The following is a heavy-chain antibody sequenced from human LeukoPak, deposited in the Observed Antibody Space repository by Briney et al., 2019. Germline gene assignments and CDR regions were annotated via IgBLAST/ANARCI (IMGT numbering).Heavy chain of an antibody. CDR3: ARDGGYSYALVRSDYMDV. CDR1: GYTFTGYY. D-gene: IGHD5-18*01. CDR2: ISPNSGGT. J-gene: IGHJ6*03. Sequence: ASVKVSCKASGYTFTGYYMHWVRQAPGQGLEWMGWISPNSGGTNYAQKFQGRVTMTRDTSISTAYMELSRLRSDDTAVYYCARDGGYSYALVRSDYMDVWGKGTTVTASS. V-gene: IGHV1-2*02.